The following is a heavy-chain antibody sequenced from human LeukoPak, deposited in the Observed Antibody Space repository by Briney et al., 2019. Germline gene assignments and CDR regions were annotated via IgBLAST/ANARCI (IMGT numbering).Heavy chain of an antibody. CDR1: GGSISSYY. J-gene: IGHJ4*02. V-gene: IGHV4-59*01. CDR2: IYYSGST. Sequence: SETLSLTCTVSGGSISSYYWSWIRQPPGKGLEWIGYIYYSGSTNYNPSLKSRVTISVDTSKNQFSLKLSSVTAADTAVYYCARGCVGSCGGGYDYWGQGTLVTVSS. CDR3: ARGCVGSCGGGYDY. D-gene: IGHD1-26*01.